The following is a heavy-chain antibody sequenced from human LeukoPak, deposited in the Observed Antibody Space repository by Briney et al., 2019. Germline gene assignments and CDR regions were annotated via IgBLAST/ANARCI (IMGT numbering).Heavy chain of an antibody. CDR2: IYWDDDK. V-gene: IGHV2-5*02. CDR3: AHRRGLGYCSGGSCYYSVVDNWFDP. Sequence: ESGPTLVNPTQTLTLTCTFSGFSLSTSGVGVGWIRQPPGKALEWLALIYWDDDKRYSPSLKSRLTITKDTSKNQVVLTMTNMDPVDTATYYCAHRRGLGYCSGGSCYYSVVDNWFDPWGQGTLVTVSS. CDR1: GFSLSTSGVG. D-gene: IGHD2-15*01. J-gene: IGHJ5*02.